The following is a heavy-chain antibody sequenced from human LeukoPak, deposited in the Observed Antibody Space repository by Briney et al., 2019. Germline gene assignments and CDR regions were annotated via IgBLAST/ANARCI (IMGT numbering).Heavy chain of an antibody. CDR1: GGSFSGYY. CDR2: INHSGST. CDR3: ARDVDGLIDY. J-gene: IGHJ4*02. V-gene: IGHV4-34*01. Sequence: SETLSLTCAVYGGSFSGYYWTWIRQPPGKGLEWIGEINHSGSTNYNPSLKSRVTISVDTSKNQFSLKLTSVTAADTALYSCARDVDGLIDYWGQGTVVTVAS. D-gene: IGHD3-16*01.